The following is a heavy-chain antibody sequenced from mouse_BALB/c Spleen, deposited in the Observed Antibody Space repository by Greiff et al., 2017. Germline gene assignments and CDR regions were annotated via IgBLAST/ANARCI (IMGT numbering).Heavy chain of an antibody. CDR2: ISSGGSYT. J-gene: IGHJ4*01. D-gene: IGHD1-1*01. CDR3: AREDYGSSYVALDY. V-gene: IGHV5-9-4*01. Sequence: EVQVVESGGGLVKPGGSLKLSCAASGFTFSSYAMSWVRQSPEKRLEWVAEISSGGSYTYYPETVTGRFNISGDNARYILYLQMSSLKSEDTAMYCHAREDYGSSYVALDYWGQGTSVTVSS. CDR1: GFTFSSYA.